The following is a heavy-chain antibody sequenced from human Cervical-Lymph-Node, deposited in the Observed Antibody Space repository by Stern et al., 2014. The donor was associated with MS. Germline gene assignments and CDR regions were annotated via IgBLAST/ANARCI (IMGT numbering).Heavy chain of an antibody. D-gene: IGHD2-8*02. CDR1: GDSISSYTHY. V-gene: IGHV4-39*01. CDR2: VYYSGAT. Sequence: QVQLQESGPGLVKPSETLSLTCAVSGDSISSYTHYWAWIRQPPGKGLEWIGSVYYSGATYYNPSLKSPVTIPVDTSKNHSSLGLTSVTAADTAVYYCAKHACTGAACPFDLWGQGTLVTVSS. J-gene: IGHJ4*02. CDR3: AKHACTGAACPFDL.